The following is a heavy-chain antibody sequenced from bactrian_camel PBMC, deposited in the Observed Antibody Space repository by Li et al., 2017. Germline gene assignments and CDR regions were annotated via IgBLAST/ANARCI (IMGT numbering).Heavy chain of an antibody. J-gene: IGHJ4*01. D-gene: IGHD1*01. V-gene: IGHV3S53*01. CDR3: AAGASFDLEGCKYNY. CDR1: GYTYNTMC. CDR2: LETYGLT. Sequence: HVQLVESGGGSVQAGTSMTLSCVASGYTYNTMCIGWFRQAPGKDREAVAHLETYGLTRYIDSVKGRFNISRDNAKTTTYLQMDNMKPSDTAMYFCAAGASFDLEGCKYNYWGQGTQVTVS.